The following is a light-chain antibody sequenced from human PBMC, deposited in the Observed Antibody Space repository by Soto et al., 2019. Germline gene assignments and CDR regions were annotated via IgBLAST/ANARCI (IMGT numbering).Light chain of an antibody. CDR1: QGIRND. J-gene: IGKJ1*01. V-gene: IGKV1-17*01. CDR2: AAY. CDR3: LQHNNYPPT. Sequence: DIQMTQSPSSLSASVGDRVTITCRASQGIRNDLAWFQQKPGKAPKRLIYAAYNLQSGVQSRFSGSGSGTEFTLTIRSLQPEDFATYFCLQHNNYPPTFGQGTKVDIK.